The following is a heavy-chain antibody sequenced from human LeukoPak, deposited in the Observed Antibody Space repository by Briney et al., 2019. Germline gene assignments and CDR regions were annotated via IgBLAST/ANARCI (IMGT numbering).Heavy chain of an antibody. CDR1: RFTPDGHA. CDR2: IYWNNGVV. D-gene: IGHD3-16*01. Sequence: GGSLRLSCTASRFTPDGHALHWVRQAPGEGLEWVAGIYWNNGVVDYADSVKGRFTISRDIAKRSVYLQMDSLRTEDTALYYCTSDIQPGGADVWGPGTAVTVSS. CDR3: TSDIQPGGADV. V-gene: IGHV3-9*02. J-gene: IGHJ6*02.